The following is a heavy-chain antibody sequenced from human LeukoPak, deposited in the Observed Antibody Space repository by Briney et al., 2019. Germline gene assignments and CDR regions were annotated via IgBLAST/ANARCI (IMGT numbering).Heavy chain of an antibody. V-gene: IGHV1-69*06. D-gene: IGHD3-10*01. CDR1: GGTFSSYA. CDR3: ASSEMVRGDIDRTTC. Sequence: SVKVSCKASGGTFSSYAISWVRQAPGQGLGWMGGIIPIFGTANYAQKFQGRVTITADKSTSTAYMELSSLRSEDTAVYYCASSEMVRGDIDRTTCWGQGTLVTVSS. J-gene: IGHJ4*02. CDR2: IIPIFGTA.